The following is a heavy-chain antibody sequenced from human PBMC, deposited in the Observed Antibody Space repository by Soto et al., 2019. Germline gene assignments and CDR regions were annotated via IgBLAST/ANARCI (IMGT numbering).Heavy chain of an antibody. V-gene: IGHV6-1*01. CDR3: ARVTMDTNYYYYGMDV. CDR1: GDSVSSNSAA. Sequence: SPTLSLTCAISGDSVSSNSAAWNWIRQSPSRGLEWLGRTYYRSKWYNDYAVSVKSRITINPDTSKNQFSLQLNSVTPEDTAVYYCARVTMDTNYYYYGMDVWGQGTTVTVSS. J-gene: IGHJ6*02. CDR2: TYYRSKWYN. D-gene: IGHD3-10*01.